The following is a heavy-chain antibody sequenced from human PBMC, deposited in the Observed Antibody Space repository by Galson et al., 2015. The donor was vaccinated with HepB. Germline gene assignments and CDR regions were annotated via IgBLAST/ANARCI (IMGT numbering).Heavy chain of an antibody. J-gene: IGHJ4*02. Sequence: SVKVSCKASGYTFSSYYMHWVRQAPGEGLEWMGIINPSGGSTTYAQKFQGRVTMTRDTSTSTVYMELSSLRSEDTAVYYCARQSGPSYAAFDYWGQGTLVTVSS. CDR1: GYTFSSYY. CDR3: ARQSGPSYAAFDY. CDR2: INPSGGST. V-gene: IGHV1-46*03. D-gene: IGHD1-26*01.